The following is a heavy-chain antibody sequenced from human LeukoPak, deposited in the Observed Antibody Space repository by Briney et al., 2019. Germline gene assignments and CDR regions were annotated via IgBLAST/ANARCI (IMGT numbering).Heavy chain of an antibody. J-gene: IGHJ4*02. V-gene: IGHV3-7*05. CDR3: ARDPFSCPDY. CDR2: IKQDGGEK. D-gene: IGHD2-2*01. Sequence: PGGSLRLSCAASGFTFSSFWMSWVRQAPGKGLEWLANIKQDGGEKNYVDSVKGRFTISRDNAKNSLSLQMNSLTAEDTAVYYCARDPFSCPDYWGQGTLVTVSS. CDR1: GFTFSSFW.